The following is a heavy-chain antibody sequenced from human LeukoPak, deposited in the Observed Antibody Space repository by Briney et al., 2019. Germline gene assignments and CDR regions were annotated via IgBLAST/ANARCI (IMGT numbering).Heavy chain of an antibody. V-gene: IGHV4-34*01. D-gene: IGHD5-18*01. Sequence: SETLSLTCAVYGGSFSGYYWSWIRQPPGKGLEWIGEINHSGSTNYNPSLKSRVTISVDTSKNQFSLKLSSVTAADTAVYYCARVISGSYGYILYYYYYMDVWGKGTTVTISS. J-gene: IGHJ6*03. CDR1: GGSFSGYY. CDR2: INHSGST. CDR3: ARVISGSYGYILYYYYYMDV.